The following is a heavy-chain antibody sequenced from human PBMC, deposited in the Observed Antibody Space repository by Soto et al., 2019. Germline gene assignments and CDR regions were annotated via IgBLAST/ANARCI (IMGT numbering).Heavy chain of an antibody. V-gene: IGHV1-8*01. Sequence: GASVKVSCKTSGYNFTNFDINWVRQAPGRGLVWMGWMNPSSGETGSAQNFQGRVTMTRDISTRTFFMQLTSPRSEDTAIYYCARLAEYCNGIKCYSNFDFWGRGTQVTVSS. CDR3: ARLAEYCNGIKCYSNFDF. J-gene: IGHJ4*01. CDR1: GYNFTNFD. D-gene: IGHD2-15*01. CDR2: MNPSSGET.